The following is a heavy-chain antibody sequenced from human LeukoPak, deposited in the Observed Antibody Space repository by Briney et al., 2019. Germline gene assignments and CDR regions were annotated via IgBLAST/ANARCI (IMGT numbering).Heavy chain of an antibody. V-gene: IGHV1-18*01. J-gene: IGHJ4*02. CDR1: GYTFTRYG. D-gene: IGHD2-21*01. Sequence: EASVKVSCKPSGYTFTRYGISWVRQAPGQGLEWMGWISGYNGNTNYAEKLQGRVTMTTDTSTSTVYMELRSLRSDDTAVYYCAKVGETDNIDYWGQGTLVNVYS. CDR3: AKVGETDNIDY. CDR2: ISGYNGNT.